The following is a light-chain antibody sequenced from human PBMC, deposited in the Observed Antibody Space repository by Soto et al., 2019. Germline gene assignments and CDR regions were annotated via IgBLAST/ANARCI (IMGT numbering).Light chain of an antibody. CDR3: LLPASYLWT. J-gene: IGKJ1*01. CDR1: QGIRND. V-gene: IGKV1-17*01. Sequence: DIRMSQSPAALSASVGDRVTITCRASQGIRNDLSWYQQKPGKAPKRLIYAASSLQGGVPSRFSGSGSGTEFTLTITCLQPEDFATYYCLLPASYLWTFGQGGKV. CDR2: AAS.